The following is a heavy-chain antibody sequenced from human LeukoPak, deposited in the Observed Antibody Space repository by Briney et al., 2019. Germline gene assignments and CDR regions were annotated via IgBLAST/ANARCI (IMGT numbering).Heavy chain of an antibody. D-gene: IGHD2-15*01. Sequence: PSETLSLTCTVSGGSISSYYWSWIRQPPGKGLECIGYIYYSGNTNYNPSLKSRVTISVDTSKNQFSLKLSSVTAADTAVYYCARDPVGNYMDVWGKGTTVTVSS. V-gene: IGHV4-59*01. J-gene: IGHJ6*03. CDR2: IYYSGNT. CDR3: ARDPVGNYMDV. CDR1: GGSISSYY.